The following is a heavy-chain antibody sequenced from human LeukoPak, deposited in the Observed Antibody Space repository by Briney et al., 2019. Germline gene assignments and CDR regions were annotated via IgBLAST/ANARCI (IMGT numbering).Heavy chain of an antibody. V-gene: IGHV1-2*02. CDR3: AREGRKWALPRPDAFDI. D-gene: IGHD1-26*01. CDR1: GYTFTGYY. CDR2: INPNSGGT. J-gene: IGHJ3*02. Sequence: GASVKVSCKASGYTFTGYYMHWVRQAPGQGLEWMGWINPNSGGTNYAQKFQGRVTMTRDTSISTAYMELSKLRSDDTAVYYCAREGRKWALPRPDAFDIWGQGTMVTVSS.